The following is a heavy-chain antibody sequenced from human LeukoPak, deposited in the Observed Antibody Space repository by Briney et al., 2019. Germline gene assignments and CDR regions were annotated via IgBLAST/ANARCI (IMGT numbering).Heavy chain of an antibody. CDR2: ISGSGGST. J-gene: IGHJ4*02. Sequence: PGGSLRLSCAASGFTFSSYAMSWVRQAPGKGLEWVSAISGSGGSTYYADSVKGRFTISRDNSKNTLYLQMNSLRAEDTAVYYCAKFRGVLLWFGVIDYWGQGTLVTVSS. CDR3: AKFRGVLLWFGVIDY. CDR1: GFTFSSYA. D-gene: IGHD3-10*01. V-gene: IGHV3-23*01.